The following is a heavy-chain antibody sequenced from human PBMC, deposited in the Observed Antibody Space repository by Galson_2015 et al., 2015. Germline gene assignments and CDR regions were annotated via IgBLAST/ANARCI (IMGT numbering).Heavy chain of an antibody. Sequence: SETLSLTCAVYGGSFSDYYWSWIRQPPGKGLEWLGEINRSGDTNYNPSLKSRLTISVDTSKNQFSLKLRSVTAADTAVYYCARGQGPGEGFDPWGQGTVVTVSS. CDR2: INRSGDT. CDR3: ARGQGPGEGFDP. D-gene: IGHD2-21*01. CDR1: GGSFSDYY. J-gene: IGHJ3*01. V-gene: IGHV4-34*01.